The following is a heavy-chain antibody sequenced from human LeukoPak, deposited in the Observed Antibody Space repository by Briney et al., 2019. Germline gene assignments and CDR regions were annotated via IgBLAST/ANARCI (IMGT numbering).Heavy chain of an antibody. CDR3: ARESSRAWGRFDH. D-gene: IGHD6-19*01. Sequence: SQTLSLTCVISGDRVASNSATWNWIRQSPSRGIEWLGRTYYRSKWFDDFVVSVKTRITIKPDTARNQFSLQMNSVTPDDSAVYYCARESSRAWGRFDHWGQGTLVTVSS. CDR2: TYYRSKWFD. J-gene: IGHJ5*02. CDR1: GDRVASNSAT. V-gene: IGHV6-1*01.